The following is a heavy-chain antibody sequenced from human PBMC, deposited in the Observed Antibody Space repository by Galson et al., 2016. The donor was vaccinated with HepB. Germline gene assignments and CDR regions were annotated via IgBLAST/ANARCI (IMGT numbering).Heavy chain of an antibody. CDR2: LDWDDDK. CDR1: GFSLDTRDMT. CDR3: ARRGMGSGLRTFDY. Sequence: PALVKPTQTLTLTCVFSGFSLDTRDMTVGWIRQPPGKALEWLARLDWDDDKVYNSLLETRLTVSKDTTRNQVVLSMTNMDPVDTATYYCARRGMGSGLRTFDYWGRGLFVTVSS. V-gene: IGHV2-70*04. D-gene: IGHD3-10*01. J-gene: IGHJ4*02.